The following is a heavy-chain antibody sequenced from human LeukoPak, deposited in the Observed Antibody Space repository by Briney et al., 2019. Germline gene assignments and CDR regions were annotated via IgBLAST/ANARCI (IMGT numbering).Heavy chain of an antibody. CDR3: ARDGDCSSTSCYEWVEHFDYYYGMDV. CDR2: ISSSGSTI. D-gene: IGHD2-2*01. Sequence: GGSLRLSCGASGFTFSSYEMNWVRQAPGKGLEWVSYISSSGSTIYYADSVKGRFTISRDNAKNSLYLQMNSLRAEDTAVYYCARDGDCSSTSCYEWVEHFDYYYGMDVWGQGTTVTVSS. J-gene: IGHJ6*02. V-gene: IGHV3-48*03. CDR1: GFTFSSYE.